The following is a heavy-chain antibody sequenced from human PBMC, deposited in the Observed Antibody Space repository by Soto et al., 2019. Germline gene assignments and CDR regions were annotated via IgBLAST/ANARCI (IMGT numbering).Heavy chain of an antibody. D-gene: IGHD2-15*01. CDR1: GFTFSSYA. J-gene: IGHJ6*02. CDR3: AGAANDYYYYGMDV. CDR2: ISYDGSNK. Sequence: PGGSLRLSCAASGFTFSSYAMHWVRQAPGKGLEWVAVISYDGSNKYYADSVKGRFTISRDNSKNTLYLQMNSLRAEDTAVYYCAGAANDYYYYGMDVWGQGTTVTVSS. V-gene: IGHV3-30-3*01.